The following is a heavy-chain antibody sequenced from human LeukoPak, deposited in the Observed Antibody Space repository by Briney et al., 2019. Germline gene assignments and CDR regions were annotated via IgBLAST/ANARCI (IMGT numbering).Heavy chain of an antibody. D-gene: IGHD2-2*01. V-gene: IGHV3-30*18. Sequence: GGSLRLSCAASGLTFSSYGMHWVRQAPGKGLEWVAVISYDGSNKYYADSVKGRFTISRDNSKNTLYLQMNSLRAEDTAVYYCAKVEARGYCSSTSCGLDYYYYYYGMDVWGKGTTVTVSS. CDR3: AKVEARGYCSSTSCGLDYYYYYYGMDV. CDR1: GLTFSSYG. J-gene: IGHJ6*04. CDR2: ISYDGSNK.